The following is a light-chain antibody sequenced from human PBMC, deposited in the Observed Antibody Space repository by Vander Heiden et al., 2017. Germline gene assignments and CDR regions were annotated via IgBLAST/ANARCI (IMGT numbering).Light chain of an antibody. CDR2: KAS. V-gene: IGKV1-5*03. CDR3: QQYNSYPYT. Sequence: IQMPQSPPTLSTSVGDRLTITCRASQSISSWLAWYQQKPGKAPKLLIYKASSLESGVPSRFSGSGSGTEFTLTISSLQPDDFATYYCQQYNSYPYTFGQGTKLEIK. J-gene: IGKJ2*01. CDR1: QSISSW.